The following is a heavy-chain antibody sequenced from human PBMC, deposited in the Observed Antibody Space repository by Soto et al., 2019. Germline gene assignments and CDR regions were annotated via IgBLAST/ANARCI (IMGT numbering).Heavy chain of an antibody. Sequence: TLSLTCTVSGSSISSGGYYWSWIRQHPGKGLEWIGYIYYSGSTYYNPSLKSRVTISVDTSKNQFSLRLSSVTAADTAVYYCARWFYDRGPPRYFDYWGQGALVTVSS. D-gene: IGHD3-22*01. CDR1: GSSISSGGYY. V-gene: IGHV4-31*03. CDR3: ARWFYDRGPPRYFDY. J-gene: IGHJ4*02. CDR2: IYYSGST.